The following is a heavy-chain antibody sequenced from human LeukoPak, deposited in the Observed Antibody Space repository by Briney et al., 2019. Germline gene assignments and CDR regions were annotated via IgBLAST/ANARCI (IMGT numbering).Heavy chain of an antibody. V-gene: IGHV3-43*02. CDR1: GFTFHNYA. CDR2: TSGDGITT. Sequence: QPGGSLRLSCAASGFTFHNYAIHWVRQAPGKGLEWVSLTSGDGITTYFADSVKGRFTISKGNSKNTLYLQMNSLRAEDTAVYYCATDRGSSPFDYWGQGTLVTVSS. D-gene: IGHD6-13*01. CDR3: ATDRGSSPFDY. J-gene: IGHJ4*02.